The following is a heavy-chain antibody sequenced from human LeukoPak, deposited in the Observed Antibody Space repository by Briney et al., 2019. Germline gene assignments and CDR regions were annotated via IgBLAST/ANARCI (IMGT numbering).Heavy chain of an antibody. CDR2: LYSDGNT. Sequence: PGGSLRLSCAASGFTVITNDMTWVRQAPGKGLEGVSVLYSDGNTKYADSVQGRFTISRDNSKNTLYLEMNSLSPDDTAVYYCARGVEPLAANTLAYWGQGTLVTVSS. CDR3: ARGVEPLAANTLAY. J-gene: IGHJ4*02. CDR1: GFTVITND. D-gene: IGHD1-14*01. V-gene: IGHV3-53*01.